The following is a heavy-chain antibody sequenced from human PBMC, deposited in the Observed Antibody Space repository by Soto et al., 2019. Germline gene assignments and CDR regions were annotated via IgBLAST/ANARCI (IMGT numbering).Heavy chain of an antibody. D-gene: IGHD3-9*01. CDR2: INAGNGNT. CDR3: ARGDILPSAFDY. CDR1: GYTFTSYA. V-gene: IGHV1-3*01. J-gene: IGHJ4*02. Sequence: GASVRVSCKASGYTFTSYAMHWLRQAPGQRLEWMGWINAGNGNTKYSQKFQGRVTITRDTSASTAYMELSSLRSEDTAVYYCARGDILPSAFDYRGQGTLGTVS.